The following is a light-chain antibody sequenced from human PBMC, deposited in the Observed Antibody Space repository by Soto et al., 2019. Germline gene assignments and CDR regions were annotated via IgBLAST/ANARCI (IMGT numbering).Light chain of an antibody. J-gene: IGLJ1*01. CDR3: SSSTSSSTDV. CDR1: SSDVGGYDY. V-gene: IGLV2-14*01. Sequence: LTQPASVSGSPGQSITISCTGTSSDVGGYDYVSWYQHHPGKAPKLTIYEVSNRPSGVSNRFSGSKSGNTASLTISGLQAEDEAEYYCSSSTSSSTDVFGTGTKVTVL. CDR2: EVS.